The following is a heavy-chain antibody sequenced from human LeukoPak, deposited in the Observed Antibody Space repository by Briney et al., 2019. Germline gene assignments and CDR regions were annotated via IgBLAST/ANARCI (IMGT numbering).Heavy chain of an antibody. CDR2: MNEGGSHI. J-gene: IGHJ4*02. D-gene: IGHD3-3*01. V-gene: IGHV3-7*01. Sequence: GDSLRLSCAASGFNFGAFWMSWVRQAPGRGLQWVASMNEGGSHIYYEDSVKGRVTISRDNAKNSLYLQMNSLRVEDTAVYYCARSARLMKGVVEVTALDDWGQGTLVTVSS. CDR3: ARSARLMKGVVEVTALDD. CDR1: GFNFGAFW.